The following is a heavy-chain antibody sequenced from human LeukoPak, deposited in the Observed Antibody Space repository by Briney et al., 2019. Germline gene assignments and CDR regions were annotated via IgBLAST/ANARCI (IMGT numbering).Heavy chain of an antibody. CDR3: ARVTVTEYFDY. CDR2: IYYSGST. Sequence: RSETLSLTCTVSGGSISSSSYYWGWIRPPPGKELEWIGSIYYSGSTYYNPSLKSRVTISVDTSKNQFSLKLSSVTAADTAVYYCARVTVTEYFDYWGQGTLVTVSS. V-gene: IGHV4-39*01. D-gene: IGHD4-11*01. J-gene: IGHJ4*02. CDR1: GGSISSSSYY.